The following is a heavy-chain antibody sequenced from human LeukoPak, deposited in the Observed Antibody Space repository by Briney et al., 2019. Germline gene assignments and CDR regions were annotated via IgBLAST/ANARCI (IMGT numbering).Heavy chain of an antibody. CDR3: ARNMSTEGWFDS. Sequence: SETLSLTCVVSDYSFTSGDYWGWIRQPPGEGLEWIGSVYNSVSTSYNPSLKSRVTMSVDTSKNKFSLNLRSVTAADTAVYYFARNMSTEGWFDSWGRGTLVTVSS. CDR1: DYSFTSGDY. CDR2: VYNSVST. D-gene: IGHD5/OR15-5a*01. V-gene: IGHV4-38-2*01. J-gene: IGHJ5*01.